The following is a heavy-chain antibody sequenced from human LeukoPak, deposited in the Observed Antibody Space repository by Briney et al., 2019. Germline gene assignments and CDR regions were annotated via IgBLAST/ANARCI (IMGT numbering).Heavy chain of an antibody. CDR1: GGTFSSYA. V-gene: IGHV1-69*05. D-gene: IGHD1-26*01. CDR3: ARDGYSGSYEDWFDP. J-gene: IGHJ5*02. CDR2: IIPIFGTA. Sequence: SVKVSCKASGGTFSSYAISWVRQAPGQGLEWMGGIIPIFGTANYAQKFQGRVTITTDESTSTAYMELSSLRSEDTAVYYCARDGYSGSYEDWFDPWGQGTLVTVSS.